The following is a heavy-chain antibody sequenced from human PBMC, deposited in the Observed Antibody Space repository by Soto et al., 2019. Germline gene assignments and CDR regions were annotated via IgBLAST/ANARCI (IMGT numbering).Heavy chain of an antibody. CDR3: PEIIESADAP. CDR1: GFISSNYG. CDR2: IGGSGSTT. J-gene: IGHJ5*02. D-gene: IGHD2-15*01. V-gene: IGHV3-23*01. Sequence: PGGSLRLSCAASGFISSNYGMNWVRQAPGKVLEWVSGIGGSGSTTYFTYSVRGRLTMSRDDSQNTMYLHMPSLSTEDAAVYYCPEIIESADAPRGQGTVVGESS.